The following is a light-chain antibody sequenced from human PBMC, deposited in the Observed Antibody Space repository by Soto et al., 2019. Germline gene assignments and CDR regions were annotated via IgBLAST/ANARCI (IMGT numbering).Light chain of an antibody. CDR2: DDR. Sequence: SYELTQPPSVSVSPGQTASITCGENNIGTKSVHWYQQRPGQAPVLVVYDDRDRPSGIPERFSGSNSGNTATLTISRVEARDEADYYCQVWERISDHNFVFGDGTKLTVL. V-gene: IGLV3-21*02. J-gene: IGLJ1*01. CDR1: NIGTKS. CDR3: QVWERISDHNFV.